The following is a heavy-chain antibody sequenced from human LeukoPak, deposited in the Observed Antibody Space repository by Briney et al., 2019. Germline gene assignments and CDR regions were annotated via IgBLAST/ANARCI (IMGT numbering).Heavy chain of an antibody. D-gene: IGHD3-10*01. CDR2: ISGSGGST. J-gene: IGHJ6*02. CDR1: GFTFSSDA. V-gene: IGHV3-23*01. Sequence: GGSLRLSCAASGFTFSSDAMSWVRQAPGKGLEWVSAISGSGGSTYYADSVKGRFTISRDNSKNTLYLQMNSLRAEDTAVYYCAKVHHPTIRGNYGMDVWGQGTTVTVSS. CDR3: AKVHHPTIRGNYGMDV.